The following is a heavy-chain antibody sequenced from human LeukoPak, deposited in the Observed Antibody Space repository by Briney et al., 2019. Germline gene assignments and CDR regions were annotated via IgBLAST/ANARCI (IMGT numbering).Heavy chain of an antibody. J-gene: IGHJ4*02. CDR2: ISAYNGNT. V-gene: IGHV1-18*01. D-gene: IGHD3-10*01. CDR1: GYTFTSYG. Sequence: ASVKVSCKASGYTFTSYGISWVRQAPGQGLEWMGWISAYNGNTNYAQKLQGRVTMTTDTSTSTAYMELRSLRSDDTAVYYCARGPFELWFGDITIPFDYWGQGTLVTVSS. CDR3: ARGPFELWFGDITIPFDY.